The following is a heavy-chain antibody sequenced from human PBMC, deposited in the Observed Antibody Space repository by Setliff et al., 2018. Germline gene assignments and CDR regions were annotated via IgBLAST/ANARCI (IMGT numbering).Heavy chain of an antibody. Sequence: SGPTLVNPPPSLTLTCTFSGFSLSSSGVGVGWIRQPPGKALVWLARIDWYDDEYYSTSLKSRLTITNAPSKNQAVRTMTIMDPVDTATYYCAHIRVAGMRYFDYWGQGTLVTVSS. D-gene: IGHD6-19*01. CDR1: GFSLSSSGVG. CDR3: AHIRVAGMRYFDY. V-gene: IGHV2-5*01. J-gene: IGHJ4*02. CDR2: IDWYDDE.